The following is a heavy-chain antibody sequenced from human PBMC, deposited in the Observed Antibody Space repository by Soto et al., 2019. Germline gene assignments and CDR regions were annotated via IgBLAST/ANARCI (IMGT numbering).Heavy chain of an antibody. CDR2: ISDNGRRT. J-gene: IGHJ4*02. Sequence: GSLRLSCAASGLIFNSYSMHWVRQAPGKGLVWVSRISDNGRRTNYADSVKGRFTMSRDNAQNTVYLQMNSLRAEDTAVYYCARDVELQSFDYWGQGILVTVSS. CDR1: GLIFNSYS. D-gene: IGHD1-26*01. V-gene: IGHV3-74*01. CDR3: ARDVELQSFDY.